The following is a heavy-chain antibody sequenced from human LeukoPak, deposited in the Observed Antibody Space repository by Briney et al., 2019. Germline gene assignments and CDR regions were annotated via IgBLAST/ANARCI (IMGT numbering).Heavy chain of an antibody. CDR2: IYHSGST. D-gene: IGHD3-22*01. CDR3: ARISSFGLVVGYYYYGMDV. V-gene: IGHV4-38-2*02. CDR1: GYSISSGYY. Sequence: SETLSLTCTVSGYSISSGYYWGWIRQPPGKGLEWIGSIYHSGSTYYNPSLKSRVTISVDTSKNQFSLKLSSVTAADTAVYYCARISSFGLVVGYYYYGMDVWGQGTTVTVSS. J-gene: IGHJ6*02.